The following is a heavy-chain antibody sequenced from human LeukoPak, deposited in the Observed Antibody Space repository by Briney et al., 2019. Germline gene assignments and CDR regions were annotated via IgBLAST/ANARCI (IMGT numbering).Heavy chain of an antibody. CDR2: INSDGSST. J-gene: IGHJ6*02. V-gene: IGHV3-74*01. CDR1: GFTFSSYW. Sequence: PGGSLRLSCAASGFTFSSYWMHWVRQAPGKGLVWVSRINSDGSSTSYADSVKGRFTISRDNSKNTLYLQMNSLRAEDTAVYYCARELAALAGMDVWGQGTTVTVSS. D-gene: IGHD6-6*01. CDR3: ARELAALAGMDV.